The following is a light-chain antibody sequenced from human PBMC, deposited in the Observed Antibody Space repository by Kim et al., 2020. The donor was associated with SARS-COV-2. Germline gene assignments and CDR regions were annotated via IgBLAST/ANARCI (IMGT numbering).Light chain of an antibody. J-gene: IGLJ1*01. CDR2: KDS. CDR3: QSADSSGTCV. Sequence: SYELTQPPSVSVSPGQTARITCSGDELPEQYAYWYQQKPGQAPVLVIYKDSERPSGIPERFSGSSSGTTVTLTISGVQAEDEADYYCQSADSSGTCVFGTGTKVTVL. V-gene: IGLV3-25*03. CDR1: ELPEQY.